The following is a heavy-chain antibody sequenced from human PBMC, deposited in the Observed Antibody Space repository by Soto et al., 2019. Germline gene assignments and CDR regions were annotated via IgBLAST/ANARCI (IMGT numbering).Heavy chain of an antibody. CDR2: IYSSGST. D-gene: IGHD3-22*01. Sequence: SETLSLTCTVSGGSISRSSYYWGWIRQPPGKGLEWIGYIYSSGSTNYNPSLKSRVTISVDTSKNQFSLKLNSVNAADTADYYCARTSYYDSTGYYNLDVWGPGTTVTVSS. CDR1: GGSISRSSYY. CDR3: ARTSYYDSTGYYNLDV. V-gene: IGHV4-61*05. J-gene: IGHJ6*02.